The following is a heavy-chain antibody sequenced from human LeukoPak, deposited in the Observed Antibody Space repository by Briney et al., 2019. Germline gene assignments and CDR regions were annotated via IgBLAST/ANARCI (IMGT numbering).Heavy chain of an antibody. V-gene: IGHV1-2*02. D-gene: IGHD3-10*01. Sequence: GASVKVSCKASGYTFTGYYMHWVRQAPGQGLEWMGWINPNSGGTNYAQKFQGRVTMTRDTSISTAYMELSRLRSDDTAVYYCARDGGTITMVRGVIIDWGQGTLVTVSS. CDR1: GYTFTGYY. J-gene: IGHJ4*02. CDR2: INPNSGGT. CDR3: ARDGGTITMVRGVIID.